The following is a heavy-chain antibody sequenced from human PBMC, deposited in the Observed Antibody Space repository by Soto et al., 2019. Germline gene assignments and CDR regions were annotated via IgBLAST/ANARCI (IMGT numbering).Heavy chain of an antibody. CDR2: IRSKVDSYST. V-gene: IGHV3-72*01. CDR1: GFTFSDHY. D-gene: IGHD6-19*01. CDR3: ARGRGSGWYYFDY. Sequence: GGSLRLSCAASGFTFSDHYMDWVRQAPGKGLEWVGRIRSKVDSYSTEYAASVKGRFTISRDESKNSLYLQMNSLKTEDTAVYYCARGRGSGWYYFDYWGQGSLVTVS. J-gene: IGHJ4*02.